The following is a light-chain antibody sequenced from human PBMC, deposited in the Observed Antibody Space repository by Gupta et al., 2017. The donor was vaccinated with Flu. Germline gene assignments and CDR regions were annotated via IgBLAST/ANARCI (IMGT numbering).Light chain of an antibody. V-gene: IGKV3-11*01. CDR3: QKRSNWPPHT. J-gene: IGKJ2*01. Sequence: EIVLTQSPATLSLSPGERATLSCRASQSVGTYLAWYQQKPGQTPRLLIYDASNRATGIPARFSGSGYGTDFILTISSREPEDFAVYYCQKRSNWPPHTFGQGTKMEIK. CDR2: DAS. CDR1: QSVGTY.